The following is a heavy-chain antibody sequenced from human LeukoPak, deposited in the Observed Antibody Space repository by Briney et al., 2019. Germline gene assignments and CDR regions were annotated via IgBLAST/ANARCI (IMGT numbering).Heavy chain of an antibody. D-gene: IGHD3-16*01. CDR1: GGSISSYY. J-gene: IGHJ4*02. Sequence: SETLSLTCTVSGGSISSYYWSWIGQPPGKGLEWIGYFHNSGTSTYNPSLKSRVTISADTSKNQFSLKLNSLTTADTAVYYCTRGAGWLIDYWGQGILVTVSS. CDR2: FHNSGTS. V-gene: IGHV4-59*01. CDR3: TRGAGWLIDY.